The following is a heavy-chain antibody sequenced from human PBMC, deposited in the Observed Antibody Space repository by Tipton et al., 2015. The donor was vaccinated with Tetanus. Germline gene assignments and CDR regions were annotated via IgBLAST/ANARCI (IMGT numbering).Heavy chain of an antibody. CDR1: GYSFTNYW. J-gene: IGHJ4*02. D-gene: IGHD2-2*01. CDR2: IYPGDSGT. V-gene: IGHV5-51*01. Sequence: QLVQSGAEVKKPGESLKMSCKGSGYSFTNYWIGWVRQMPGKGLEWMGIIYPGDSGTTYSPSFQGQVTISVDKSISTAYLQWSSLKASDTAIYYCGRPRGSSTNNLDIWGQGTLVTVSS. CDR3: GRPRGSSTNNLDI.